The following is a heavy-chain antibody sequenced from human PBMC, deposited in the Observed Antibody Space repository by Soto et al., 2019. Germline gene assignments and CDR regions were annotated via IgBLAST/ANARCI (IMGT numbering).Heavy chain of an antibody. Sequence: EVQLLESGGGLVQPGGSLRLSCAASGFTFSLYAMGWVRQAPGQGLEWISTISNSGGATSFAKSAKGRFTIYRDNSKNTLFQHLNRLTAEDTAVFFCARHNSRFNSGFDIWGQGTLITGSS. CDR1: GFTFSLYA. D-gene: IGHD5-12*01. CDR3: ARHNSRFNSGFDI. CDR2: ISNSGGAT. V-gene: IGHV3-23*01. J-gene: IGHJ3*02.